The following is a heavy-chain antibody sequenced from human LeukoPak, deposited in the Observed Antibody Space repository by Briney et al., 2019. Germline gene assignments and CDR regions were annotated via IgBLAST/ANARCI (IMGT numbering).Heavy chain of an antibody. V-gene: IGHV4-34*01. J-gene: IGHJ5*02. Sequence: PSETLSLTCAVYGGSFSGYYWSWIRQPPGKGLEWIGEINHSGSTNYNPSLKSRVTISVDTSKNQFSLKLSSVTAADTAVYYCAREAHYYGSGSYYRNWFDPWGQGNLGTVSS. D-gene: IGHD3-10*01. CDR1: GGSFSGYY. CDR3: AREAHYYGSGSYYRNWFDP. CDR2: INHSGST.